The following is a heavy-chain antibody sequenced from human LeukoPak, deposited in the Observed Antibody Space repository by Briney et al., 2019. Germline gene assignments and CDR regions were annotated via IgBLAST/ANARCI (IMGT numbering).Heavy chain of an antibody. J-gene: IGHJ6*04. D-gene: IGHD6-13*01. Sequence: SETLSLTCTVSGGSISSSSYYWGWIRQPPGKGLEWIGSIYYSGSTYYNPSLKSRVTISVDTSKNQFSLKLSSVTAADTAVYYCASSSSWYEDGFNVWGKGTTVTVSS. V-gene: IGHV4-39*07. CDR2: IYYSGST. CDR3: ASSSSWYEDGFNV. CDR1: GGSISSSSYY.